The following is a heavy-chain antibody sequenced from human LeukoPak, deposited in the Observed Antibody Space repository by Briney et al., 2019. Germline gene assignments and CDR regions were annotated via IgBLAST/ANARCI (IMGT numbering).Heavy chain of an antibody. V-gene: IGHV4-39*07. Sequence: PSETLSLTCTVSGGSISTSSYYWGWIRQPPGKGLEWIGSIYYSGSTYYNPSLKSRVTISVDTSKNQFSLKLSSVTAADTAVYYCARRFSDDYVWGSPQGGFDYWGQGTLVTVSS. CDR3: ARRFSDDYVWGSPQGGFDY. CDR2: IYYSGST. CDR1: GGSISTSSYY. D-gene: IGHD3-16*01. J-gene: IGHJ4*02.